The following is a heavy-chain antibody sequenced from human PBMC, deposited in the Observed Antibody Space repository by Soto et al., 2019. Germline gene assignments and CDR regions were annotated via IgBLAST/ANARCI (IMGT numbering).Heavy chain of an antibody. D-gene: IGHD2-15*01. Sequence: QVQLVQSGAEVKKPGASVKVSCKASGYTFTSYDINWVRQATGQGLEWMGWMNPNSGNTGYAQKFQGRVTMTRNTSISTAYMELSSLRSEDTAVYYCARGPRGGYCSGGSCYYYYGMDVWGQGTTVTVSS. CDR3: ARGPRGGYCSGGSCYYYYGMDV. CDR1: GYTFTSYD. V-gene: IGHV1-8*01. J-gene: IGHJ6*02. CDR2: MNPNSGNT.